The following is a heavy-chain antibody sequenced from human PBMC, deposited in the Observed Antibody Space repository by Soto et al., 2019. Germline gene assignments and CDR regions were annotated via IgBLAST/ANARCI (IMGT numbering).Heavy chain of an antibody. CDR2: ISGSGGST. J-gene: IGHJ3*02. V-gene: IGHV3-23*01. D-gene: IGHD6-13*01. CDR3: AKIPHSSSWYLDAFDI. CDR1: GFTFSSYA. Sequence: EVQLLESGGGLVQPGGSLRLSCAASGFTFSSYAMSWVRQAPGKWLEWVSAISGSGGSTYYADSVKGRFTISRDNSKNTLYLQMNSLRAEDTAVYYCAKIPHSSSWYLDAFDIWGQGKMVTVSS.